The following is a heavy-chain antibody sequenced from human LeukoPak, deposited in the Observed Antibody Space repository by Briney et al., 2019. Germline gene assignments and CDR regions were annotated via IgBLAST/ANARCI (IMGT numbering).Heavy chain of an antibody. CDR3: ASAGSYSDFWSGSHAFDY. CDR2: IIPIFGTA. V-gene: IGHV1-69*05. Sequence: GASVKVSCKASGGTFSSYAISWVRQAPGQGLKWMGGIIPIFGTANYAQKFQGRVTITTDESTSTAYMELSSLRSEDTAVYYCASAGSYSDFWSGSHAFDYWGQGTLVTVSS. J-gene: IGHJ4*02. CDR1: GGTFSSYA. D-gene: IGHD3-3*01.